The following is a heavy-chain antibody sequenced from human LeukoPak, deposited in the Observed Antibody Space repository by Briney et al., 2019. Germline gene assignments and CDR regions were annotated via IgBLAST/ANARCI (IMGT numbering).Heavy chain of an antibody. CDR2: ITGGGVST. D-gene: IGHD1-1*01. CDR1: GFTFSNYD. J-gene: IGHJ4*02. V-gene: IGHV3-23*01. Sequence: PRGSPRLSCAASGFTFSNYDMSWVRQAPGKGLDWVSDITGGGVSTYYADSVTGRFTISRDDSKNTLYLQMSSLRAEDTAVYYCASRRSNWYFEYWGEGIVDTVSS. CDR3: ASRRSNWYFEY.